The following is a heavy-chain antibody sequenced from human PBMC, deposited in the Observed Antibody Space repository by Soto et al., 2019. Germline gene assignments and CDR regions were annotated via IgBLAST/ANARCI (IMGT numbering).Heavy chain of an antibody. D-gene: IGHD4-4*01. CDR1: GFTFSSYW. J-gene: IGHJ4*02. V-gene: IGHV3-7*01. CDR3: ARDYSNPNFDY. CDR2: IKQDGSEK. Sequence: QPGVSLGLSFAASGFTFSSYWMSWVRQAPGKGLEWVANIKQDGSEKYYVDSVKGRFTISRDNAKNSLYLQMNSLRAEDTAVYYCARDYSNPNFDYWGQGTLVTVSS.